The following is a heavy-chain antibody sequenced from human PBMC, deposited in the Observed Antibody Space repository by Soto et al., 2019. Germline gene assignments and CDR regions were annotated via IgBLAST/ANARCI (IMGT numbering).Heavy chain of an antibody. V-gene: IGHV4-59*01. CDR2: IYYSGST. D-gene: IGHD4-17*01. CDR3: ARERTYGDYSNWFDP. CDR1: GGSFGSSS. Sequence: VQLQESGQGLVKPSETLSLTCTVPGGSFGSSSWGGFRKPPGKGLEWIGYIYYSGSTNYNPSLKSRVTISVDTSKNQFSLKLSSVTAADTAVYYCARERTYGDYSNWFDPWGQGTLVTVSS. J-gene: IGHJ5*02.